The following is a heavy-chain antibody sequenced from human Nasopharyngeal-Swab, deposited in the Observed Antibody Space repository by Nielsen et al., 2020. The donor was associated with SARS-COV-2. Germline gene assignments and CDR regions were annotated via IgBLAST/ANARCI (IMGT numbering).Heavy chain of an antibody. D-gene: IGHD3-16*02. CDR2: INAGNGNT. CDR3: ASGGAGGVIVTYYFDY. J-gene: IGHJ4*02. Sequence: WVRQAPGQRLEWMGWINAGNGNTKYSQKFQGRVTITRDTSASTAYVELSSLRSEDTAVYYCASGGAGGVIVTYYFDYWGQGTLVTVSS. V-gene: IGHV1-3*01.